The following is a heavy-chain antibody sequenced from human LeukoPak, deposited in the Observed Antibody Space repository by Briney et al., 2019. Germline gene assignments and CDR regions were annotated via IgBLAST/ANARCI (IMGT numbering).Heavy chain of an antibody. CDR2: ISSSSSYI. V-gene: IGHV3-21*01. D-gene: IGHD5-12*01. Sequence: GGSLRLSCAASGFTFSSYSMNWVRQAPGKGLEWVSSISSSSSYIYYADSVKGRFTISRDNAKNSLYLQMNSLRAEDTAVYYCAREEIVATSGALDIWGQGTMVTGSS. J-gene: IGHJ3*02. CDR3: AREEIVATSGALDI. CDR1: GFTFSSYS.